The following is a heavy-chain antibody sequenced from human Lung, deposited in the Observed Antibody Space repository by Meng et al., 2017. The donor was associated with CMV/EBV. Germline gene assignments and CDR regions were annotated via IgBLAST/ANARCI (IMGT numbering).Heavy chain of an antibody. J-gene: IGHJ4*02. V-gene: IGHV3-30-3*01. CDR2: ISYDGSNK. D-gene: IGHD6-19*01. Sequence: GGSLRLXCAASGFTFSSYAMHWVRQAPGKGLEWVAVISYDGSNKYYADSVKGRFTISRDNSKNTLYLQMNSLRAEDTDVYYYARLAGGSGSEGWGQGTLVTVSS. CDR3: ARLAGGSGSEG. CDR1: GFTFSSYA.